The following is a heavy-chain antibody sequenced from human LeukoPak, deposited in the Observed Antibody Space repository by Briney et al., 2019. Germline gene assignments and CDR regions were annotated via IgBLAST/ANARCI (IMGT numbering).Heavy chain of an antibody. J-gene: IGHJ6*03. V-gene: IGHV3-21*01. CDR1: GFTFSSYS. CDR2: ISSSSSYI. CDR3: ARAPQMTTAPYYMDV. D-gene: IGHD4-17*01. Sequence: GGSLRLSCAASGFTFSSYSMNWVRQAPGKGLEWVSSISSSSSYIYYADSVKGRFTISRDNAKNSLYLQMNSLRAEDTAVYYCARAPQMTTAPYYMDVWGKGTTVTVSS.